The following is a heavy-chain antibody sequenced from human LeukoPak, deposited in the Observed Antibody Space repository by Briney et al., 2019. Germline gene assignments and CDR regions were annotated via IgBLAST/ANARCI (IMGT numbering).Heavy chain of an antibody. D-gene: IGHD6-13*01. V-gene: IGHV3-21*04. CDR1: GFTFSRYS. CDR3: AREQSSSYDAFDI. J-gene: IGHJ3*02. Sequence: SGGSLRRSCAASGFTFSRYSSSWVRQAPGKGLEWFSSISIRSNFIYYADSVKGRFTISRDNAKNSLYLQMNSLSAEDTALYYCAREQSSSYDAFDIWGQGTMVTVSS. CDR2: ISIRSNFI.